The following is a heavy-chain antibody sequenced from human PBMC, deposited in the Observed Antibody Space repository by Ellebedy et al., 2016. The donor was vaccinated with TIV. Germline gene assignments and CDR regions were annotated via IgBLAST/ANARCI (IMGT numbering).Heavy chain of an antibody. D-gene: IGHD2-2*01. CDR2: LNPITGGT. CDR1: GYTFTTYY. J-gene: IGHJ5*02. V-gene: IGHV1-46*01. Sequence: ASVKVSCKASGYTFTTYYIHWVRQAPGQGLEWVGTLNPITGGTSYAQKFQGRVTLTRDTSISTAYMELSRLRSDDTAVYYCARDPCSSTSCPWSDPWGQGTLVTVSS. CDR3: ARDPCSSTSCPWSDP.